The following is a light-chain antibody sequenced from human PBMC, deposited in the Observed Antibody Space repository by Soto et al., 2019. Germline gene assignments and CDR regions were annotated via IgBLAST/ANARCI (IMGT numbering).Light chain of an antibody. Sequence: EKVLTQSPATLSVSPGERATLACRASQSINSNLAWYQQKPGQAPRLLIYGASTRATGVPARFSGTESGTEFTLTISSLQSEDFALYYCQQYNNWPWTFGQGTKVEIK. CDR2: GAS. CDR3: QQYNNWPWT. J-gene: IGKJ1*01. CDR1: QSINSN. V-gene: IGKV3-15*01.